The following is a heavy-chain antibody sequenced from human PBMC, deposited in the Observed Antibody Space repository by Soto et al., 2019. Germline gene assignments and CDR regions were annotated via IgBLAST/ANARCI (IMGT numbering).Heavy chain of an antibody. D-gene: IGHD6-19*01. CDR3: ARVWNVAVAH. Sequence: PGGSQRLTCLAHGLTPGGSALSWVRQAPGKGLEWVAYISKSGTTKYYADSVKGRFTISRDTAKNTIYLQMNSLRVDDTAVYYCARVWNVAVAHWGKGTPVRVS. CDR1: GLTPGGSA. J-gene: IGHJ1*01. CDR2: ISKSGTTK. V-gene: IGHV3-48*03.